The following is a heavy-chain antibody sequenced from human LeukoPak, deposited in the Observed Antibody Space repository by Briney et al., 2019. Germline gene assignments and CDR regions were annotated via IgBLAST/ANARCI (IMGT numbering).Heavy chain of an antibody. J-gene: IGHJ4*02. Sequence: GGSLRLSCTASGFTFSSYWMHWVRQAPGKGLEWVSRINSDGGSTSYADSVKGRFTISRDNAKNTLYLQMNSLRAEDTAVYYCARRIQGMAPYYFDYRGQGTLVTVSS. CDR3: ARRIQGMAPYYFDY. CDR1: GFTFSSYW. V-gene: IGHV3-74*01. CDR2: INSDGGST. D-gene: IGHD5-24*01.